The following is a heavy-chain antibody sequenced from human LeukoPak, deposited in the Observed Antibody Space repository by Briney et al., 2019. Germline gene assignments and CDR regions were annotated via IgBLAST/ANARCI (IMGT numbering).Heavy chain of an antibody. CDR2: ISSSSSYI. D-gene: IGHD4-17*01. Sequence: GGSVRLSCVASGFTFSSDSMNWVRQAPGKGLEWVSSISSSSSYIYYADSVKGRFTISRDNAKNSLYLQMNSLRAEDTAVYYCARSTVTTGLVDYWGQGTLVTVSS. CDR3: ARSTVTTGLVDY. CDR1: GFTFSSDS. J-gene: IGHJ4*02. V-gene: IGHV3-21*01.